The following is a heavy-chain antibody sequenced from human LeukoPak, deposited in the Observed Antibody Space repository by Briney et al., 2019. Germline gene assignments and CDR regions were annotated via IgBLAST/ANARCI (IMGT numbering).Heavy chain of an antibody. CDR3: ARDLVRVYDILTGYYLPKPGGAFDI. D-gene: IGHD3-9*01. V-gene: IGHV3-11*01. CDR1: GFTFSDYY. Sequence: GGSLRLSCAASGFTFSDYYMSWIRQAPGKGLEWVSYISSSGSTIYYADSVKGRFTISRDNAKNSLYLQMNSLRAEDTAVYYCARDLVRVYDILTGYYLPKPGGAFDIWGQGTMVTVSS. J-gene: IGHJ3*02. CDR2: ISSSGSTI.